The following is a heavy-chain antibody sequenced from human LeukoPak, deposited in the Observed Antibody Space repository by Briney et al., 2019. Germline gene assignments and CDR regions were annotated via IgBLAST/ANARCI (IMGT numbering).Heavy chain of an antibody. Sequence: GGSLRLSCAASGFSFSTSPMSWVRQPPGKGLEWVSAMDNGPGATFYRDSVRGRFTISRDDSKSTLYLQMNSLRAEDTGTYYCAKTHYDLLDVWGQGTTVTVSS. CDR3: AKTHYDLLDV. D-gene: IGHD5-12*01. CDR1: GFSFSTSP. V-gene: IGHV3-23*01. J-gene: IGHJ6*02. CDR2: MDNGPGAT.